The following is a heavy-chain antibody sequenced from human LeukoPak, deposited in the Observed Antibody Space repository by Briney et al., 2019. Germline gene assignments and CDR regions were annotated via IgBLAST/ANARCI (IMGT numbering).Heavy chain of an antibody. D-gene: IGHD2-2*03. J-gene: IGHJ4*02. CDR1: GDSLTDYH. Sequence: ASVKVSCKASGDSLTDYHIHWLRQAPGQGLEWMGDINPGNGATKHAQKFQGRVTMTRDTSISTLYMDLSGLTPDDTAVYYCARDPQYTFGYPTSDYWGQGTLVTVSS. CDR3: ARDPQYTFGYPTSDY. CDR2: INPGNGAT. V-gene: IGHV1-2*02.